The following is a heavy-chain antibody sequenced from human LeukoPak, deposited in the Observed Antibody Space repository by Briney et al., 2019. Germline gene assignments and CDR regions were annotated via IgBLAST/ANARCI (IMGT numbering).Heavy chain of an antibody. D-gene: IGHD6-19*01. CDR3: ARDRLEAVAGTRGFHY. CDR1: GFTFSNYG. Sequence: PGGSLRLSCAASGFTFSNYGMHWVRQAPGKGLEWVAFTLLNGNNNYYADSVKGRFTISRDNSKNTLYLQMNSLRPEDTAVYSCARDRLEAVAGTRGFHYWGQGILVTVSS. CDR2: TLLNGNNN. J-gene: IGHJ4*02. V-gene: IGHV3-30*02.